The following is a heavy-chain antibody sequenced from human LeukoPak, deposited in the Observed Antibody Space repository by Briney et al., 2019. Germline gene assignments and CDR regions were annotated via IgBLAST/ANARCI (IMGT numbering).Heavy chain of an antibody. J-gene: IGHJ3*02. V-gene: IGHV4-39*01. CDR1: GGSISSSSYY. CDR2: IYYSGST. Sequence: SETLSLTCTVSGGSISSSSYYWGWIRQPPGKGLEWIGSIYYSGSTYYNPSLKSRVTISVDTSKNQFSLKLNSVTAADTAVYYCARQGKHYDSSGYGRLNAFDIWGQGTMVTVSS. D-gene: IGHD3-22*01. CDR3: ARQGKHYDSSGYGRLNAFDI.